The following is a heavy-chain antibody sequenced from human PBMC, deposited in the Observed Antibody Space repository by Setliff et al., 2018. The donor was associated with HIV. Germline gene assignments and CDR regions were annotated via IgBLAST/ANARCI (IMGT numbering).Heavy chain of an antibody. D-gene: IGHD3-10*01. CDR1: GYTFTSFA. CDR2: RKAGNGDT. Sequence: ASVKVSCKASGYTFTSFAIHWVRQAPGHGLEWMGWRKAGNGDTEYSQKFQGRVTIDRDTSATTAYMELRSLRSEDTAVYYCARDGWELDRGRADYFDYWGQGALVTVSS. CDR3: ARDGWELDRGRADYFDY. V-gene: IGHV1-3*01. J-gene: IGHJ4*02.